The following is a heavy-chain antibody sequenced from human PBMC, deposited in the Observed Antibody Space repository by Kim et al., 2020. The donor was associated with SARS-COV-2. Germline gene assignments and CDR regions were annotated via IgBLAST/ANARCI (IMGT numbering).Heavy chain of an antibody. CDR3: ARGALIDYDILTGYYVSPYFDY. CDR1: GFTFIGYS. Sequence: GGSLRLSCAASGFTFIGYSMTWVRQAPGKGLEWVSSISSFSISLSSADPVKARFPISRDNAKNSLYLQMNTLRAEDTAVYYCARGALIDYDILTGYYVSPYFDYWGQGTLVTVSS. J-gene: IGHJ4*02. V-gene: IGHV3-21*01. D-gene: IGHD3-9*01. CDR2: ISSFSISL.